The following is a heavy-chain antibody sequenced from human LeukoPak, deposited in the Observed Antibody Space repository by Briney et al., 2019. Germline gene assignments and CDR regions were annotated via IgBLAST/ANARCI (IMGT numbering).Heavy chain of an antibody. Sequence: PSETLSLTCTVSGGSISSSSYYWGWIRRPPGKGLEWIGSIYYSGNTYYNPSLKSRVTISLDTSKNQFSLKLSSVTAADTAVYYCGSGSRDYWGQGTLVTVSS. V-gene: IGHV4-39*01. CDR3: GSGSRDY. D-gene: IGHD3-10*01. J-gene: IGHJ4*02. CDR2: IYYSGNT. CDR1: GGSISSSSYY.